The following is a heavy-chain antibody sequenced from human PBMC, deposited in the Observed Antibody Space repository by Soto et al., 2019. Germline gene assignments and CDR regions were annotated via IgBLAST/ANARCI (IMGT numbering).Heavy chain of an antibody. D-gene: IGHD2-15*01. J-gene: IGHJ4*02. Sequence: ASVKVSCKASGYTFTGYYMHWVRQAPGQGLEWMGWINPNSGGTNYAQKFQGWVTMTRDTSISTAYMELSRLRSDDTAVYYCARSGYCSGGSCYNPNPFDYWGQGTLVTSP. V-gene: IGHV1-2*04. CDR3: ARSGYCSGGSCYNPNPFDY. CDR2: INPNSGGT. CDR1: GYTFTGYY.